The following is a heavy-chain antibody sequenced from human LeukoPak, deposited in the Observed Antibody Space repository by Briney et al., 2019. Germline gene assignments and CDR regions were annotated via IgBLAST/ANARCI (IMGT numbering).Heavy chain of an antibody. CDR2: ISPIFGTA. Sequence: ASVKVSCKASGGTFSSYAISWVRQAPGQGLEWMGRISPIFGTANYAQKFQGRVTITTDESTSTAYMELSSLRSEDTAVYYCARATGYYYDSSGYYFDAFDIWGQGTMVTVSS. V-gene: IGHV1-69*05. CDR3: ARATGYYYDSSGYYFDAFDI. J-gene: IGHJ3*02. D-gene: IGHD3-22*01. CDR1: GGTFSSYA.